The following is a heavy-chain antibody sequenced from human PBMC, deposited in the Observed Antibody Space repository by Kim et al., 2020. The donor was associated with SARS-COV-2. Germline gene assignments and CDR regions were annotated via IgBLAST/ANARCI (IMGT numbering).Heavy chain of an antibody. CDR3: AGGDYYDSRDAFDI. CDR1: GGTFSSYA. D-gene: IGHD3-22*01. V-gene: IGHV1-69*13. J-gene: IGHJ3*02. Sequence: SVKVSCKASGGTFSSYAISWVRQAPGQGLEWMGGIIPIFGTANYAQKFQGRVTITADESTSTAYMELSSLRSEDTAVYYCAGGDYYDSRDAFDIWGQGTMVTVSS. CDR2: IIPIFGTA.